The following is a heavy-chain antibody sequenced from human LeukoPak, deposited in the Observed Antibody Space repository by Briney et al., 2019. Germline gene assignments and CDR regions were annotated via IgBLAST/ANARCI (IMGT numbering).Heavy chain of an antibody. CDR3: AKDSLEWLLLVSAFDI. D-gene: IGHD3-3*01. V-gene: IGHV3-30*02. CDR1: GFTFSSYG. J-gene: IGHJ3*02. CDR2: IRYDGSNK. Sequence: GGSLRLSCAASGFTFSSYGMHWVRQAPGKGLEWVAFIRYDGSNKYYADSVKGRFTISRDNSKNTLYLQMNSLRAEDTAVYYCAKDSLEWLLLVSAFDIWGQGTMVTVSS.